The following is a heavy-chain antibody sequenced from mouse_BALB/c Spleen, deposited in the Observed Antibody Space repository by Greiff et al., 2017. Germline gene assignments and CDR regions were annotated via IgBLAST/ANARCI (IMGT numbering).Heavy chain of an antibody. V-gene: IGHV2-9*02. J-gene: IGHJ4*01. CDR1: GFSLTSYG. CDR3: ARDREGYYAMDY. Sequence: VKLQESGPGLVAPSQSLSITCTVSGFSLTSYGVHWVRQPPGKGLEWLGVIWAGGSTNYNSALMSRLSISKDNSKSQVFLKMNSLQTDDTAMYYCARDREGYYAMDYWGQGTSVTVSS. CDR2: IWAGGST. D-gene: IGHD3-1*01.